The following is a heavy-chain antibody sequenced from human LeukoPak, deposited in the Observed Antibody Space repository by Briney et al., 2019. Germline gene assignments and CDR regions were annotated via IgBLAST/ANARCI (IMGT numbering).Heavy chain of an antibody. CDR1: GFTFSSYG. CDR2: IWYDGSNK. Sequence: PGGSLRLSCAASGFTFSSYGMHWVRQAPGKGLEWVAVIWYDGSNKYYADSVKGRFTISRDNSKNTPYLQMNSLRAEDTAVYYCARDGVYSSSSGLDYWGQGTLVTVSS. CDR3: ARDGVYSSSSGLDY. V-gene: IGHV3-33*01. J-gene: IGHJ4*02. D-gene: IGHD6-6*01.